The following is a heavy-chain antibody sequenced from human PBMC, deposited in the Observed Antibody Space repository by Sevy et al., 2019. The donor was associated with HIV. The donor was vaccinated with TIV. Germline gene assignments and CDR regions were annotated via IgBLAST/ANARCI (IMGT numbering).Heavy chain of an antibody. CDR3: SRSVYGSGTYLNDY. D-gene: IGHD3-10*01. CDR2: INPNGGGT. Sequence: ASVKVSCKASGYTFTGYYIHWVRQAPGQGLEWMGWINPNGGGTNYAQKFQGRVTMTGDTSISTAYMDLTRLRSDDTAVYYCSRSVYGSGTYLNDYRGQGTLVTVSS. V-gene: IGHV1-2*02. J-gene: IGHJ4*02. CDR1: GYTFTGYY.